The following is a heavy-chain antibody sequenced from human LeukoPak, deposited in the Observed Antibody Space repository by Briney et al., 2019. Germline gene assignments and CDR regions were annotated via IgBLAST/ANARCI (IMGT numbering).Heavy chain of an antibody. CDR1: GLAFSAYK. CDR3: VVGGSPGY. D-gene: IGHD2-15*01. V-gene: IGHV3-74*01. J-gene: IGHJ4*02. CDR2: ISTDGYTT. Sequence: GGSLRLSCAASGLAFSAYKMHWVRQAPRKGLVWVSRISTDGYTTDYADFVQGRFTASRDNTKNTWSLEMNSLRAEDTAVYYCVVGGSPGYWGQGTLVTVPS.